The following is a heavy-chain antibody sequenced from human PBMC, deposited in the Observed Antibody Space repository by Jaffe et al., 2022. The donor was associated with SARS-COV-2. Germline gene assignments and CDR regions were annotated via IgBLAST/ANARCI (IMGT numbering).Heavy chain of an antibody. CDR3: AKAATTVTTASGYYYYGMDV. J-gene: IGHJ6*02. Sequence: QVQLVESGGGVVQPGRSLRLSCAASGFTFSSYGMHWVRQAPGKGLEWVAVISYDGSNKYYADSVKGRFTISRDNSKNTLYLQMNSLRAEDTAVYYCAKAATTVTTASGYYYYGMDVWGQGTTVTVSS. D-gene: IGHD4-4*01. CDR2: ISYDGSNK. V-gene: IGHV3-30*18. CDR1: GFTFSSYG.